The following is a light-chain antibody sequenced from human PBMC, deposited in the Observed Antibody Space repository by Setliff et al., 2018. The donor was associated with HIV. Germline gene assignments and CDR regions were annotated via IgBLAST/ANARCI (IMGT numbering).Light chain of an antibody. CDR3: CSYAGSGTLYV. CDR2: SNN. J-gene: IGLJ1*01. V-gene: IGLV1-44*01. Sequence: QSVLTQPPSASGTPGQRVTISCSGSSSDIGSNTVNWYQQLPGTAPKLLIYSNNQRPSGVPDRFSGSKSGTSASLAISGLQSEDEADYYCCSYAGSGTLYVFGTGTKVTVL. CDR1: SSDIGSNT.